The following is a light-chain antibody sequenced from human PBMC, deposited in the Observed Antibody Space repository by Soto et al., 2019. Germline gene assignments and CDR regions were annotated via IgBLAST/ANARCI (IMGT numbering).Light chain of an antibody. CDR1: QSLVHSDGIAY. J-gene: IGKJ5*01. V-gene: IGKV2-30*02. CDR3: MQGTHRPNT. Sequence: VMTQSPLSVPVTPGEPASISCRSNQSLVHSDGIAYFSWFQQRPGRSPRRLIYKVSNRDSGVPARFSGSGSGTDFALKVSRVEAEDVGVYYSMQGTHRPNTFGQGTKLDIK. CDR2: KVS.